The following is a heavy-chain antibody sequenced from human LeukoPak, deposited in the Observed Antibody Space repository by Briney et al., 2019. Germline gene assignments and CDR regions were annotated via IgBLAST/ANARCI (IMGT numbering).Heavy chain of an antibody. J-gene: IGHJ4*02. CDR3: ASSNSRWEPGDY. V-gene: IGHV1-18*01. CDR1: GFTFSSYW. CDR2: ISAYNGNT. D-gene: IGHD1-26*01. Sequence: GGSLRLSCAASGFTFSSYWMSWVRQAPGQGLEWMGWISAYNGNTNYAQKLQGRVTMTTDTSTSTAYMELRSLRSDDTAVYYCASSNSRWEPGDYWGQGTLVTVSS.